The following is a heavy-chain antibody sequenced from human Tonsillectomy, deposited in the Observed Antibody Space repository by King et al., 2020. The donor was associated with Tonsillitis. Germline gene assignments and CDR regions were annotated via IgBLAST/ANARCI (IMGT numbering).Heavy chain of an antibody. V-gene: IGHV3-30*19. CDR2: ISYDGTQQ. Sequence: VQLVESGGGVVQPGRSLRLSCAASGFTLSSHGMHWVRQAPGKGLEWVAVISYDGTQQFYADSVKGRFTISRDNSRDTVYLKMNSLRTEDPAIYYCARLTPATADPDHWGQGTLVTVSS. CDR3: ARLTPATADPDH. CDR1: GFTLSSHG. D-gene: IGHD3-9*01. J-gene: IGHJ4*02.